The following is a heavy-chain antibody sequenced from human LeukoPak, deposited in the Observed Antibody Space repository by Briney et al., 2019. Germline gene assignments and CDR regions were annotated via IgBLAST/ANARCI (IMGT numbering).Heavy chain of an antibody. Sequence: PGRSLRLSCAASGFTFDDYAMHWVRQAPGKGLEWVSGISWNSGSIGYADSVKGRFTISRDNAKNSLYLQMNSLRAEDMALYYCVRDRGTYRPIDYWGQGTLVTVSS. CDR3: VRDRGTYRPIDY. J-gene: IGHJ4*02. CDR2: ISWNSGSI. CDR1: GFTFDDYA. D-gene: IGHD1-26*01. V-gene: IGHV3-9*03.